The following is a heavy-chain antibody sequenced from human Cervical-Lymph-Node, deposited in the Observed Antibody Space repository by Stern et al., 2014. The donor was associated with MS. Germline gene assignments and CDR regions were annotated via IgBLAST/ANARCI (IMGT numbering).Heavy chain of an antibody. Sequence: QVTLKESGPALVKPTQTLTLTCTFSGFSLSTSGLGVGWIRQPPGEALELLAYIYWDDQKRYSPSLKSRLTITKDTSKNQVVLTLTNVDTVDTATYYCAHRTAGPFDYWGQGTLVTVSS. CDR1: GFSLSTSGLG. J-gene: IGHJ4*02. CDR2: IYWDDQK. V-gene: IGHV2-5*02. CDR3: AHRTAGPFDY.